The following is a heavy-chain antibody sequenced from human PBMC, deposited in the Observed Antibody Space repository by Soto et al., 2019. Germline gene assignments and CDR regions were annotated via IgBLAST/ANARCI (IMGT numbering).Heavy chain of an antibody. J-gene: IGHJ4*02. Sequence: KFSCKASGGTFSSYTISWVRQAPGQVLECMVRIIPILGISNYXXKFQGRVXXTSDKSTSTAXMELSXLRSEDTGVYYCARDTLLRYDFDYSGQGTLVTV. D-gene: IGHD1-1*01. CDR3: ARDTLLRYDFDY. CDR2: IIPILGIS. CDR1: GGTFSSYT. V-gene: IGHV1-69*04.